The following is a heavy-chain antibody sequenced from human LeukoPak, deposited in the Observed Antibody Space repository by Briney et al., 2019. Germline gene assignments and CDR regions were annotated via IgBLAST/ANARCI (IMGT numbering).Heavy chain of an antibody. D-gene: IGHD1-26*01. CDR1: EFTFTSYS. CDR3: AKGGKWDVTPFDY. J-gene: IGHJ4*02. CDR2: ISGGGGST. Sequence: PGGSLRLSCAASEFTFTSYSMNWVRQAPGKGLEWVSTISGGGGSTYYADSVKGRFTISRDNSKNTLYLQANSLRAEDTAVYYCAKGGKWDVTPFDYWGQGTLVTVSS. V-gene: IGHV3-23*01.